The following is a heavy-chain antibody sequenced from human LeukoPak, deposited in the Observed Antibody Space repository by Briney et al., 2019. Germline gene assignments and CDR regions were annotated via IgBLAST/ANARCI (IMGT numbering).Heavy chain of an antibody. Sequence: SETLSLTCTVSDYSISSGYYWSWIRQPPGKGLEWIGYIYYSGSTNYNPSLKSRVTISVDTSKNQFSLKLSSVTAADTAVYYCARDSTGYYYYYMDVWGKGTTVTVSS. CDR1: DYSISSGYY. J-gene: IGHJ6*03. CDR2: IYYSGST. D-gene: IGHD2-2*01. CDR3: ARDSTGYYYYYMDV. V-gene: IGHV4-61*01.